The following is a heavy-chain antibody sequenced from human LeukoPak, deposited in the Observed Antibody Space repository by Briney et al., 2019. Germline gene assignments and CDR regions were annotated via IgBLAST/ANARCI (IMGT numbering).Heavy chain of an antibody. CDR1: GGSISSSSYY. Sequence: PSETLSLTCSVSGGSISSSSYYWGWIRQPPGKGLEWIGSIYYSGSTNYNPSLKSRVAISIDTSKNQFSLRLSSVTAADTAVYYCARDRTAANWYFDLWGPSTLVTVSS. CDR2: IYYSGST. J-gene: IGHJ2*01. D-gene: IGHD1-1*01. V-gene: IGHV4-39*07. CDR3: ARDRTAANWYFDL.